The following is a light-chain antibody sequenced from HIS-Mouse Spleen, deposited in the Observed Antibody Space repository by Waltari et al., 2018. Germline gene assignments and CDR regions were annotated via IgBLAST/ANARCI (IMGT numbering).Light chain of an antibody. CDR1: SGGVGGYNY. CDR3: SSYTSSTAYV. CDR2: DVS. J-gene: IGLJ1*01. V-gene: IGLV2-14*03. Sequence: QSALTQPASVSGSPGQSITIACTGTSGGVGGYNYVSWYQHNPGKAPKLMIYDVSNRPSGVSNRFSGSKSGNTASLTISGLQAEDEADYYCSSYTSSTAYVFGTGTKVTVL.